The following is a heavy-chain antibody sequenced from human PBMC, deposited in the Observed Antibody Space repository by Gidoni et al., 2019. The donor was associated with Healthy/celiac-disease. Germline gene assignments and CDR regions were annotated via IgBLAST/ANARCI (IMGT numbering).Heavy chain of an antibody. CDR3: ARVSGYSYGFDAFDI. V-gene: IGHV3-21*01. D-gene: IGHD5-18*01. J-gene: IGHJ3*02. CDR2: ISSSSSYI. CDR1: GFTFSSYS. Sequence: EVQLVESGGGLVKPGGSLRLSCAASGFTFSSYSMNWVRQAPGKGLEWVSSISSSSSYIYYADSVKGRFTSSRDNAKNSLYLQMNSLRAEDTAVYYCARVSGYSYGFDAFDIWGQGTMVTVSS.